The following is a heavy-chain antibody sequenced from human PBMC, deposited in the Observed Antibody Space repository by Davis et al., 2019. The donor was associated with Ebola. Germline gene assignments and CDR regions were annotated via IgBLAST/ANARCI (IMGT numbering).Heavy chain of an antibody. J-gene: IGHJ4*02. Sequence: GESLKISCAASGFTFSSYSMNWVRQAPGKGLEWVSVIYDHSTAYADSVRGRFIISRDKSNNTLYLEMNSLRAEDTAVYYCEGGPYCSGDSCYDYWGQGTLVTVSP. CDR1: GFTFSSYS. V-gene: IGHV3-66*01. CDR2: IYDHST. CDR3: EGGPYCSGDSCYDY. D-gene: IGHD2-15*01.